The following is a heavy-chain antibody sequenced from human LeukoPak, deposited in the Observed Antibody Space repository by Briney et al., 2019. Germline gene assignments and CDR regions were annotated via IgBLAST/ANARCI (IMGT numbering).Heavy chain of an antibody. CDR1: GFTVSNNY. CDR2: IYSGGST. V-gene: IGHV3-66*01. CDR3: ARGGLYYGSGSYPFGY. Sequence: GGSLRLSCAASGFTVSNNYMRWVRQAPGKGLEWVSLIYSGGSTYYADSVKGRFIISRDNSKNSLYLQMNSLRAEDTAVYYCARGGLYYGSGSYPFGYWGQGTLVTVSS. J-gene: IGHJ4*02. D-gene: IGHD3-10*01.